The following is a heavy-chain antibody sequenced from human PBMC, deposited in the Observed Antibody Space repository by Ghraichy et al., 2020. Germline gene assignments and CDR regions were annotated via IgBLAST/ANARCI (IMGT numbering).Heavy chain of an antibody. CDR3: ARGMVSRDDRSDAFDI. J-gene: IGHJ3*02. Sequence: GGSLRLSCAASGFTVSSNYMSWVRQAPGKGLEWVSVIYSGGSAYYADSVKGRFTISRDNSKNTLYLQMNSLRAEDTAVYYCARGMVSRDDRSDAFDIWGQWTMVTVSS. CDR2: IYSGGSA. V-gene: IGHV3-66*01. D-gene: IGHD1-1*01. CDR1: GFTVSSNY.